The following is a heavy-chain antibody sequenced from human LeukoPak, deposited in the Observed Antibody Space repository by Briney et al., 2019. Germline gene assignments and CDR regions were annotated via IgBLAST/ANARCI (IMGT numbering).Heavy chain of an antibody. J-gene: IGHJ4*02. CDR3: ARGPHTGVNYYDSSGYYY. CDR2: INHSGST. V-gene: IGHV4-34*01. D-gene: IGHD3-22*01. CDR1: GGSFSGYY. Sequence: PSETLSLTCAVYGGSFSGYYWSWIRQPPGKGLEWIGEINHSGSTNYNPSLKSRVTISVDTSKNQISLKLSSVTAADTAVYYCARGPHTGVNYYDSSGYYYWGQGTLVTVSS.